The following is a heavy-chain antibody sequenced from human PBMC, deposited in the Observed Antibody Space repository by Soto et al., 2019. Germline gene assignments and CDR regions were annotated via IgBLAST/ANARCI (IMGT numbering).Heavy chain of an antibody. Sequence: PGESLKISCKGSGYSFTSYWISWVRQMPGKGLEWMGRIDPSDSYTNYSPSFQGHVTISGDKSISTPYLQWSSLKASDTAMYYCGAPYCCFVCHRRSYGMDLLGQGTMVSVSS. V-gene: IGHV5-10-1*01. CDR2: IDPSDSYT. D-gene: IGHD2-21*01. CDR3: GAPYCCFVCHRRSYGMDL. CDR1: GYSFTSYW. J-gene: IGHJ6*02.